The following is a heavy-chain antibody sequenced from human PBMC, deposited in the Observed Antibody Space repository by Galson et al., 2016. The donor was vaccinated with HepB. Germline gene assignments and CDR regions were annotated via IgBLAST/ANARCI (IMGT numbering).Heavy chain of an antibody. J-gene: IGHJ4*02. D-gene: IGHD1-26*01. CDR2: ISAYNGDT. Sequence: SVKVSCKASGYTFTNHGISWVRQAPGHGLEWMGWISAYNGDTYYAQKLQDRVTMTTDTSTTTAHMELRSLRSDDTAVYYCARVPREKREVPGRAIDYWGQGTLVTVSS. CDR3: ARVPREKREVPGRAIDY. V-gene: IGHV1-18*04. CDR1: GYTFTNHG.